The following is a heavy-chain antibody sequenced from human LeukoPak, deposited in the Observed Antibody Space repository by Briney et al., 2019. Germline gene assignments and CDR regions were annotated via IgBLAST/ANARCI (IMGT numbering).Heavy chain of an antibody. CDR1: GFTVSSNY. Sequence: GGSLRLSCAASGFTVSSNYMSWVRQGPGKGLEWVSVILSDGSTYYADSVKGRFTISRDNSKNTLYLQMNSLRAEDTAVYYCASDKDIVVVVAAVSPFFDYWGQGTLVTVSS. CDR3: ASDKDIVVVVAAVSPFFDY. D-gene: IGHD2-15*01. CDR2: ILSDGST. J-gene: IGHJ4*02. V-gene: IGHV3-53*05.